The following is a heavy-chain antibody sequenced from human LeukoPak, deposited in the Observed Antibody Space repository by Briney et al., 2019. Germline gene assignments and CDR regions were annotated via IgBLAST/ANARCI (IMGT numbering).Heavy chain of an antibody. J-gene: IGHJ5*02. CDR1: GFTFSSYG. CDR2: IWYDGSNK. V-gene: IGHV3-33*06. Sequence: PGRSLRLSCAASGFTFSSYGVHWVRQAPGKGLEWVAVIWYDGSNKYYADSVKGRFTISRDNSKNTLYLQMNSLRAEDTAVYYCAKDEKGYDFWSGYYYNWFDPWGQGTLVTVSS. D-gene: IGHD3-3*01. CDR3: AKDEKGYDFWSGYYYNWFDP.